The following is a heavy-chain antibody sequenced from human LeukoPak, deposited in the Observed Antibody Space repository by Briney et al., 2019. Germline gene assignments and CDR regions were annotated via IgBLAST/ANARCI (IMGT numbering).Heavy chain of an antibody. J-gene: IGHJ5*02. CDR1: GYSISSGYY. Sequence: SETLSLTCTVSGYSISSGYYWGWIRQPPGKGLEWIGSIYHSGSTYYNPSLKSRVTISVDTSKNQFSLKLSSVTAADTGVYYCARGHDFYGSGRQSWFDPWGQGTLVTVSS. CDR3: ARGHDFYGSGRQSWFDP. CDR2: IYHSGST. D-gene: IGHD3-10*01. V-gene: IGHV4-38-2*02.